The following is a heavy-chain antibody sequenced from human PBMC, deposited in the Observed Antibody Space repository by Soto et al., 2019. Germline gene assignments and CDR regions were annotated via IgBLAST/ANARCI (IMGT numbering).Heavy chain of an antibody. CDR2: ISAYNGDT. V-gene: IGHV1-18*01. CDR3: ARIGAYCTSITCLFDSF. Sequence: QAQLVQSGGEVKKPGASVKVSCRASGYTFTSYGYAWVRQGPGQGLEWMGWISAYNGDTNYAQKFQDRVTLTTDTSTTTSHMELRNLGSDDTAVYYCARIGAYCTSITCLFDSFWGLGTLVTVSS. CDR1: GYTFTSYG. D-gene: IGHD2-8*01. J-gene: IGHJ4*02.